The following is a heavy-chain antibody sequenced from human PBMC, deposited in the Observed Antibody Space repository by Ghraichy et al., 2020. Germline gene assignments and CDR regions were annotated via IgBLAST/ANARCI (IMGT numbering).Heavy chain of an antibody. V-gene: IGHV3-48*03. CDR2: ISSGGNTR. D-gene: IGHD4-17*01. CDR3: ARTLPDYEAYYYYYGMDV. J-gene: IGHJ6*02. Sequence: VSYISSGGNTRYHADSVRGRFTISRDNAKNSLYLQMNSLRAEDTAVYYCARTLPDYEAYYYYYGMDVWG.